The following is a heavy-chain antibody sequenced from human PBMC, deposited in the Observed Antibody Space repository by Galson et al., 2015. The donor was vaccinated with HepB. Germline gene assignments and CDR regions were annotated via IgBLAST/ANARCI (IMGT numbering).Heavy chain of an antibody. CDR2: ISSSSSYT. V-gene: IGHV3-11*06. CDR3: ARGRRILWFGGHGGGYYFDY. CDR1: GFTFSDYY. J-gene: IGHJ4*02. D-gene: IGHD3-10*01. Sequence: SLRLSCAASGFTFSDYYMRWIRQAPGKGLEWVSYISSSSSYTNYADSVKGRFTISRDNAKNSLYLQMNSLRAEDTAVYYCARGRRILWFGGHGGGYYFDYWGQGTLVTVSS.